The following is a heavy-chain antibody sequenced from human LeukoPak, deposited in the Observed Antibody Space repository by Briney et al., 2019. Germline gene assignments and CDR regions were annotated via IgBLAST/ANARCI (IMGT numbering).Heavy chain of an antibody. CDR3: ASEPRLLDH. D-gene: IGHD6-25*01. V-gene: IGHV3-11*04. Sequence: GGSLRLSCAASGFTFSDNYMSWIRQAPGKGLEGVSYISNGGTTTKYADSVEGRFTISRYNAKNFLYLQMNSLRAEDTAVYFCASEPRLLDHWGQGTLVTVSS. CDR2: ISNGGTTT. J-gene: IGHJ4*02. CDR1: GFTFSDNY.